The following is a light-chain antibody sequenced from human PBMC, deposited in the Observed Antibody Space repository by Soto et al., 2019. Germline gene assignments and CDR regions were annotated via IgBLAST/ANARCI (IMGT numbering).Light chain of an antibody. J-gene: IGLJ1*01. CDR1: SSDVGGYNY. Sequence: QSVLTQPASVSGSPGQSITISCTGTSSDVGGYNYVSWYQQHPGKAPKLMIYEVSNRPSGVSNRFSGSKSGNTASLTISGLQAEDEADYYCSSFTSSNTHVFGTGTKLTVL. V-gene: IGLV2-14*01. CDR2: EVS. CDR3: SSFTSSNTHV.